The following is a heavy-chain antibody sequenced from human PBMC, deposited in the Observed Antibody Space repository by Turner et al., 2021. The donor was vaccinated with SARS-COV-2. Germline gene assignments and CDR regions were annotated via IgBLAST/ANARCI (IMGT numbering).Heavy chain of an antibody. D-gene: IGHD2-2*01. V-gene: IGHV3-21*01. CDR3: ARDCNIPSCEA. Sequence: EVQLVESGGVLVKPGLSLRLSCPASGFTSSRYSVHWVRQAPGKGLEWVSSISCSSSYKYYADTGKGGITISRDNAKNSLYLQMNSLRAEDTAVYYGARDCNIPSCEAWGRGTLVTVSS. CDR2: ISCSSSYK. CDR1: GFTSSRYS. J-gene: IGHJ5*02.